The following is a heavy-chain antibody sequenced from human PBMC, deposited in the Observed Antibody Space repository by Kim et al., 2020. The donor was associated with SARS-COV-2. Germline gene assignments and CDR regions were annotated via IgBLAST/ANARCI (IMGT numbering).Heavy chain of an antibody. V-gene: IGHV4-31*02. CDR2: YNGST. Sequence: YNGSTYYNPSLKSRVTITVDTSKSQFSLKLRSVTAADTAVYYGARDGGDWGQGTLVTVSS. J-gene: IGHJ4*02. CDR3: ARDGGD. D-gene: IGHD3-16*01.